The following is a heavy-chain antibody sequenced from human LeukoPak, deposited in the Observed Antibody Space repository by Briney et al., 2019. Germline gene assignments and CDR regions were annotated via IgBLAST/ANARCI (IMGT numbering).Heavy chain of an antibody. Sequence: PGGSLRLSCAASGFTFSSYDMHWVRQATGKGLEWVSAIGTAGDTYYPGSVKGRFTISRENAKNSLYLQMNSLRAGDTAVCYCARVYSSSWYDYWGQGTLVTVSS. CDR1: GFTFSSYD. D-gene: IGHD6-13*01. J-gene: IGHJ4*02. V-gene: IGHV3-13*01. CDR2: IGTAGDT. CDR3: ARVYSSSWYDY.